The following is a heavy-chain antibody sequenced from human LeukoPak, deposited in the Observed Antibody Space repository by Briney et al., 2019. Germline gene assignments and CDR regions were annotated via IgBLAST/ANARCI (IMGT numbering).Heavy chain of an antibody. V-gene: IGHV1-18*01. CDR2: ISAYNGNT. Sequence: ASVKLSCTASGYTFTSYGISWVRQAPGQGLEWMGWISAYNGNTNYAQNLQGRVTMTTDTSTNTPYMELSSLRADDTAVYYCARDSGSGWYWYYYYYMDVWGKGTTVTVSS. D-gene: IGHD6-19*01. J-gene: IGHJ6*03. CDR3: ARDSGSGWYWYYYYYMDV. CDR1: GYTFTSYG.